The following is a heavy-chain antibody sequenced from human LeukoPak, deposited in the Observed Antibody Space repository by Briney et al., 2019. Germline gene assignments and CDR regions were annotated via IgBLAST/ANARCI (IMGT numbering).Heavy chain of an antibody. V-gene: IGHV1-2*02. Sequence: ASVKVSCKASGYTFTGYYMHWVRQAPGQGLEWMGWINPNSGGTNYAQKFQGRVTMTRDTSISTAYMELSRLRSDDTAVYYCARARGSGNGYYGMDVWGQGTTATVSS. CDR1: GYTFTGYY. J-gene: IGHJ6*02. CDR3: ARARGSGNGYYGMDV. D-gene: IGHD3-10*01. CDR2: INPNSGGT.